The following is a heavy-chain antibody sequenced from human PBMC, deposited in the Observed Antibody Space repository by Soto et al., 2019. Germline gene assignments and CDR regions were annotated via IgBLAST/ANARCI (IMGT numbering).Heavy chain of an antibody. J-gene: IGHJ4*02. Sequence: QLQLQESGPGLVKPSETLSLTCTVSGDSISITSYYWGWVRQPPGKGLVWIGSIHYSGSTHYNPSLQSRVTISGDASKKQFYLKLRYVTAADTAVYYCASTKDETLYFDYWGQGTLVTVSS. CDR2: IHYSGST. D-gene: IGHD2-15*01. V-gene: IGHV4-39*01. CDR1: GDSISITSYY. CDR3: ASTKDETLYFDY.